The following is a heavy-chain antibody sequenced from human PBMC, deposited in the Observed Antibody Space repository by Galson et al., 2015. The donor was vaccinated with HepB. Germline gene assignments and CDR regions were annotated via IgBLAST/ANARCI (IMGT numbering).Heavy chain of an antibody. V-gene: IGHV3-30-3*01. Sequence: SLRLSCAASGFTFSSYAMHWVRQAPGKGLEWVAVISYDGSNKYYADSVKGRFTISRDNSKNTLYLQMNSLRAEDTAVYYCARDWGAHSGSYPAYWGQGTLVTVSS. CDR3: ARDWGAHSGSYPAY. CDR1: GFTFSSYA. J-gene: IGHJ4*02. CDR2: ISYDGSNK. D-gene: IGHD1-26*01.